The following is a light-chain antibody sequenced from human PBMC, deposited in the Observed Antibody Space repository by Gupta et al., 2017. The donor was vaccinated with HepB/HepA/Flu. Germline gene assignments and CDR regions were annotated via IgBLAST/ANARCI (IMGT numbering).Light chain of an antibody. CDR1: QGISSY. V-gene: IGKV1-8*01. CDR3: QQNYSYPRT. Sequence: RARQGISSYLAWYQQKPGKAPKLLIYAASTVQSGVPSRFSGSGSGTDFTLTISCLQSEDFATYYCQQNYSYPRTFGQGTKVEIK. CDR2: AAS. J-gene: IGKJ1*01.